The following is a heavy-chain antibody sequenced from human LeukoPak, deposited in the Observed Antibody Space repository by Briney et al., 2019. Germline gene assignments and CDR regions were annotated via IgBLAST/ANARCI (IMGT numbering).Heavy chain of an antibody. J-gene: IGHJ6*03. V-gene: IGHV3-30*04. D-gene: IGHD5-18*01. CDR1: GFTFRDSA. CDR3: AKGSVQLWLRDTYYYMDV. Sequence: GRSLRLSCSGAGFTFRDSAFHWVRQAPGKGLEWVAVISDDGSKRFHADSVKDRFTISRQNTKNSLYLYMNNLGGEDTALYFCAKGSVQLWLRDTYYYMDVWGKGTTVTVSS. CDR2: ISDDGSKR.